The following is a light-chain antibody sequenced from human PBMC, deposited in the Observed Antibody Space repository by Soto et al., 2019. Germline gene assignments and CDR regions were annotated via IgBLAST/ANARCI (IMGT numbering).Light chain of an antibody. CDR1: TGTVTSGHY. V-gene: IGLV7-46*01. CDR3: LLSYTGAPV. CDR2: DTS. J-gene: IGLJ2*01. Sequence: QAVVTQEPSLTVSPGGTVTLTCGSSTGTVTSGHYPYWFQQKPGQAPRTLIYDTSNKHSWRPARFSGSLLGDIAALTLSGAQTEDEAGYYCLLSYTGAPVFGGGTKVTVL.